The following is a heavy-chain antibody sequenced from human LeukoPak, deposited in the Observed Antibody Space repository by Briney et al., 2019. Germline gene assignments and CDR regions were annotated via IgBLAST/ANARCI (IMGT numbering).Heavy chain of an antibody. J-gene: IGHJ6*03. CDR1: GFSLSTSGMR. D-gene: IGHD1-26*01. CDR2: IDWDDDK. V-gene: IGHV2-70*04. CDR3: ARINGDSGTYYMDV. Sequence: ESGPALVHPTQPLTLTCTFSGFSLSTSGMRVSWIRQPPVKALEWLALIDWDDDKFYSTSLKTRLTISEDTSKNQVVLTMTNMDPVDTATYYCARINGDSGTYYMDVWGKGTTVTVSS.